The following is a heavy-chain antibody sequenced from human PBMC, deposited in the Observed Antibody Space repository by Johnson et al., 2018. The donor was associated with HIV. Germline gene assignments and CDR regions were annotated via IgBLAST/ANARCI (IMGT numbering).Heavy chain of an antibody. CDR3: ARSIVGAIVDAFDM. Sequence: VQLVESGGGVVQPGRSLRLSCAASGFTFSRHAMHWVRQAPGKGLEWVALISYDGSEKYYVDSVKGRFTISRDNAKNSLYLQMNSLRDEDTAVYYCARSIVGAIVDAFDMWGQATMVTVSS. CDR2: ISYDGSEK. J-gene: IGHJ3*02. V-gene: IGHV3-30*04. D-gene: IGHD1-26*01. CDR1: GFTFSRHA.